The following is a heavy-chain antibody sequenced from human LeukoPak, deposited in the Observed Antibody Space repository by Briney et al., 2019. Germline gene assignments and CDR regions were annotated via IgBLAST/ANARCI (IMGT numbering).Heavy chain of an antibody. CDR2: INPNSGGT. CDR1: GYTFTGYY. D-gene: IGHD3-10*01. CDR3: ARDGREFVESPNLDY. V-gene: IGHV1-2*06. Sequence: GAPVKVSCKASGYTFTGYYMHWVRQAPGQGLEWMGRINPNSGGTNYAQKFQGRVTMTRDTSISTACMELSRLRSDDTAVYYCARDGREFVESPNLDYWGQGTLVTVSS. J-gene: IGHJ4*02.